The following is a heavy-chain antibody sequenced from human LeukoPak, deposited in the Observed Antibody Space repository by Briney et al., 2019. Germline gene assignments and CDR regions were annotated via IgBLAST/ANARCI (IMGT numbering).Heavy chain of an antibody. Sequence: ASVKVSCKASGYTFSSYYLHWVRQAPGQGLEWMGWINPNSGDTYYVQNFQGRVSMTRDTSISTAYMELSRLRSDDTALYYCARGGYSGTEKPNDYWGQGTLVTVSS. CDR1: GYTFSSYY. V-gene: IGHV1-2*02. CDR2: INPNSGDT. CDR3: ARGGYSGTEKPNDY. J-gene: IGHJ4*02. D-gene: IGHD1-26*01.